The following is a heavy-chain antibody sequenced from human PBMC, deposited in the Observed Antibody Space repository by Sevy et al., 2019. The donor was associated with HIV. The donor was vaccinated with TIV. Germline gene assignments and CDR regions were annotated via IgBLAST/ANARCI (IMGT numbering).Heavy chain of an antibody. CDR1: GFTFSSYG. CDR3: AKDLTWEQLVPGYFDY. Sequence: GGSLRLSCAASGFTFSSYGMHWVRQAPGKGLEWVAVISYDGSEKNYVDSVKGRFTISRDNSKKTLYLQMNSLGAEDTAVYYCAKDLTWEQLVPGYFDYWGQGTLVTVSS. J-gene: IGHJ4*02. CDR2: ISYDGSEK. V-gene: IGHV3-30*18. D-gene: IGHD6-13*01.